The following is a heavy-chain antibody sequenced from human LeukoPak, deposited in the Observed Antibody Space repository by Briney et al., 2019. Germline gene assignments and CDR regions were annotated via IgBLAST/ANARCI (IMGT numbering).Heavy chain of an antibody. V-gene: IGHV1-2*02. CDR2: INPNSGGT. CDR1: GYTFTGYY. CDR3: ARADQYSSGWYDYYYYMDV. J-gene: IGHJ6*03. Sequence: ASVKVSCKASGYTFTGYYMHWVRQAPGQGLEWMGWINPNSGGTNYAQKFQGRVTMTRDTSISTAYMELSRLRSDDTAVYYCARADQYSSGWYDYYYYMDVWGKGTTVTVSS. D-gene: IGHD6-19*01.